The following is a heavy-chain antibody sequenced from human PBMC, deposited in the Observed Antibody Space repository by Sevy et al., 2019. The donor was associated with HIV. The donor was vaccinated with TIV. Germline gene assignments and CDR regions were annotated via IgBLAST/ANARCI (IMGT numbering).Heavy chain of an antibody. V-gene: IGHV4-59*12. CDR1: GGSISSYY. CDR3: ARMAGTATFDH. J-gene: IGHJ4*02. D-gene: IGHD6-13*01. Sequence: SETLSLTCSISGGSISSYYWSWLRQPPGKGLAWIGYNHYRGSTNYNPSLKSRVTISIDMYKNQFSRKLSSVTAADTAVYYCARMAGTATFDHWGQGTLVTVSS. CDR2: NHYRGST.